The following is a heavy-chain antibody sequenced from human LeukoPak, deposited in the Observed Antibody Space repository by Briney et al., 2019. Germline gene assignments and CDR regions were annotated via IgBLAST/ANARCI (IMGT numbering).Heavy chain of an antibody. J-gene: IGHJ6*03. D-gene: IGHD6-6*01. CDR3: AREGSSSYYYYYYMDV. CDR2: IYTSGST. Sequence: SETLSLTCTVSGGSISSSSYYWSWIRQPAGKGLEWIGRIYTSGSTNYNPSLKSRVTMSVDTSKNQFSLKLSSVTAADTAVYYCAREGSSSYYYYYYMDVWGKGTTVTVSS. V-gene: IGHV4-61*02. CDR1: GGSISSSSYY.